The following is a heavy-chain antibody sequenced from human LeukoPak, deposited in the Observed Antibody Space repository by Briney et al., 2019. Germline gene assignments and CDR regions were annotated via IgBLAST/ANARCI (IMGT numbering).Heavy chain of an antibody. CDR3: ATYSSGWKASFDY. J-gene: IGHJ4*02. CDR2: IKQDGSEK. V-gene: IGHV3-7*01. CDR1: GFTFSSYW. Sequence: GGSLRLSCAASGFTFSSYWMSWVRQAPGKGLEWVANIKQDGSEKYCVDSVKGRFTISRDNTKNSLYLQMNSLRAEDTAVYYCATYSSGWKASFDYWGQGTLVTVSS. D-gene: IGHD6-19*01.